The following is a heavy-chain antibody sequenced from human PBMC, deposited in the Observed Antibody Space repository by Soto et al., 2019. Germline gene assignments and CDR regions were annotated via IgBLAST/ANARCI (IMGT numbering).Heavy chain of an antibody. CDR3: ASANWYYFDY. J-gene: IGHJ4*02. CDR2: VYYRGSA. V-gene: IGHV4-30-4*01. CDR1: GGSISSGDYY. Sequence: QVQLQESGPGLVKPSQTLSLTCSVSGGSISSGDYYWSWIRQPPGKGLEWIGFVYYRGSAYYNPSLKSRVTISVDTSKSQFSLKLNSVTAADTAVYYCASANWYYFDYWGQGTLVTVSS.